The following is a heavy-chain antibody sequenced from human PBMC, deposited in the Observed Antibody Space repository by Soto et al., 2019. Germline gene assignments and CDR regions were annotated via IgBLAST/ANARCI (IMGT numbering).Heavy chain of an antibody. V-gene: IGHV3-15*05. CDR3: VAGSPFEY. J-gene: IGHJ4*02. CDR2: VKSKSEGGTT. Sequence: GGSLRLSCAASGFIFRDAWISWVRQAPGKGLEWIGRVKSKSEGGTTDYAALVKGRFTVSRDDSINTVSLQMDSLKMEDTAVYFCVAGSPFEYWGQGTLVTVSS. D-gene: IGHD2-21*01. CDR1: GFIFRDAW.